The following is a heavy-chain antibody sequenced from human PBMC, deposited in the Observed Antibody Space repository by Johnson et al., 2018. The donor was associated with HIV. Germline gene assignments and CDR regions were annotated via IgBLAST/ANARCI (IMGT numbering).Heavy chain of an antibody. D-gene: IGHD1-26*01. Sequence: FDDYGMSWVRQAPGKGLEWVSGINWNGGSTGYADSVNGRFTISRDNAKNSLYLQINSLRAEDTALYCCARGSGSYYSNAFDIWGQGTMVTVSS. CDR3: ARGSGSYYSNAFDI. CDR1: FDDYG. V-gene: IGHV3-20*03. CDR2: INWNGGST. J-gene: IGHJ3*02.